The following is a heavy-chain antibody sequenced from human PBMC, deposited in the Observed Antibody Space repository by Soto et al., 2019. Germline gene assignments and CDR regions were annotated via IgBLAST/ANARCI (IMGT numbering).Heavy chain of an antibody. CDR2: MNQDGSEK. CDR1: GFTFGNSW. J-gene: IGHJ6*02. V-gene: IGHV3-7*05. CDR3: ARGHFGMDI. Sequence: GGSLRLSCEASGFTFGNSWMTWVRQDPGKGLGWVANMNQDGSEKNYVDSVKGRFTISRDNARNSLYLQMNSLGSGDTAVYYCARGHFGMDIWGQGTTVTVSS.